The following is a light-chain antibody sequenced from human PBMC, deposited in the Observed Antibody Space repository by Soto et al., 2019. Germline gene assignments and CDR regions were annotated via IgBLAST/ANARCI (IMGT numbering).Light chain of an antibody. CDR2: AAS. Sequence: DIQMTQSPSSLSASVGGRVTITCRASQSISSYLNWYQQKPGKAPKLLIYAASSLQSGVPSRFSGSGSGTDCTLTISSLQPEDVATYYCQQANSFPITLGQGTRLEIK. CDR1: QSISSY. J-gene: IGKJ5*01. V-gene: IGKV1-39*01. CDR3: QQANSFPIT.